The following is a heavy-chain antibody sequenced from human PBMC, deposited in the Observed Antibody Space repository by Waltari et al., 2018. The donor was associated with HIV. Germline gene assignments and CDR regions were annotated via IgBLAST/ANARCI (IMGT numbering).Heavy chain of an antibody. CDR1: GESLSDYHRQSYRSFSDYC. CDR2: ISRSGST. V-gene: IGHV4-34*01. Sequence: QVQLQQWGTGLLKPSETLSLTWAVYGESLSDYHRQSYRSFSDYCWNWLRQPPGRGLEWIGEISRSGSTNYNPSLNPPVSMYIDTSKKLFSLKLRSVTAADTAVYYCAIGLSPDNIWANYPDFWGQGSLVVVSP. CDR3: AIGLSPDNIWANYPDF. J-gene: IGHJ4*02. D-gene: IGHD3-16*01.